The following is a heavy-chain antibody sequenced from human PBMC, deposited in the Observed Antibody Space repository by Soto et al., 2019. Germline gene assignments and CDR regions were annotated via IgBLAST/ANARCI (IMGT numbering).Heavy chain of an antibody. CDR2: IYYSGST. J-gene: IGHJ6*02. Sequence: QVQLQESGPGLVKPSQTLSLTCTVSGGSISSGDYYWSWIRQPPGKGLEWIGYIYYSGSTYYNPSLTSRFTISVDTYKTQFTPKLSSVTAADTAVYYCARASPVVTDVWGQGTTVTVSS. CDR1: GGSISSGDYY. V-gene: IGHV4-30-4*08. CDR3: ARASPVVTDV. D-gene: IGHD5-18*01.